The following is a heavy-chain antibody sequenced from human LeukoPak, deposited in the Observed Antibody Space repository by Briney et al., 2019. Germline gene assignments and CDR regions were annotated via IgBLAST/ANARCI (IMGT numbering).Heavy chain of an antibody. Sequence: PGGSLRLSCAASGFTFSSYAMSWVRQAPGKGLEWVSAISGSRGSTYYADSVKGRFTISRDNSKNTLYLQMNSLRAEDTAVYYFARQTYSSSWHYFDYWGQGTLVTVSS. J-gene: IGHJ4*02. CDR1: GFTFSSYA. CDR2: ISGSRGST. CDR3: ARQTYSSSWHYFDY. V-gene: IGHV3-23*01. D-gene: IGHD6-13*01.